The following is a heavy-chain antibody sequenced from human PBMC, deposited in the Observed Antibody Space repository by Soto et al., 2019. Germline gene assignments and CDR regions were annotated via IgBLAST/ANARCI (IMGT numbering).Heavy chain of an antibody. CDR2: INHSGST. CDR1: GGSVSRDSNF. V-gene: IGHV4-34*01. J-gene: IGHJ4*02. CDR3: ARVYSSGWYGFDY. Sequence: PSETLSLTCTVSGGSVSRDSNFWSWIRQPPGKGLEWIGEINHSGSTNYNPSLKSRVTISVDTSKNQFSLKLSSVTAADTAVYYCARVYSSGWYGFDYWGQGTLVTVSS. D-gene: IGHD6-19*01.